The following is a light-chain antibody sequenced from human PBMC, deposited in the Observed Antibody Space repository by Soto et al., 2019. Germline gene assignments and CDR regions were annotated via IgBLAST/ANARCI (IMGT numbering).Light chain of an antibody. J-gene: IGLJ1*01. V-gene: IGLV2-14*01. CDR1: SSDVGGSKY. CDR2: KVS. Sequence: QSALTQPASVSGSPGQSITISYTGTSSDVGGSKYVSWYQQYPGKVPKLLINKVSNRPSGVSSRFSGSKSGNTASLTISVLLAEDEADYFCTSSTSDSLYVFGTGTKLTVL. CDR3: TSSTSDSLYV.